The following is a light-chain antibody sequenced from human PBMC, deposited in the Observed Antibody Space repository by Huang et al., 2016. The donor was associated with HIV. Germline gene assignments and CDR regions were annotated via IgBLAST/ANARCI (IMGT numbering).Light chain of an antibody. CDR2: GSS. V-gene: IGKV3D-15*01. CDR1: QGVSNN. Sequence: EIVMTQSPATLSGFPGERATLSCRASQGVSNNIAWYQQKPGQTPRLLSHGSSTRATGIAAKFSVRGSGTDFTLTITSLQPEDSAVYYCQHYNNWPPWTFGPGTQVEI. CDR3: QHYNNWPPWT. J-gene: IGKJ1*01.